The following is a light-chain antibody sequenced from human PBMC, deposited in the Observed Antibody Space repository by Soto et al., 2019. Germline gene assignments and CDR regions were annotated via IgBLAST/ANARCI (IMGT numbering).Light chain of an antibody. CDR1: QSVSSS. CDR3: QQYNNWPRGLT. J-gene: IGKJ4*01. V-gene: IGKV3-15*01. Sequence: EIVMTQSPATLSVSPGERATLSCRASQSVSSSLAWYQQKPGQAPRLLIYGASTRATGIPARFSGSGSGTEFTLTISSLQSEDFAVYHCQQYNNWPRGLTFGGGTKVEIK. CDR2: GAS.